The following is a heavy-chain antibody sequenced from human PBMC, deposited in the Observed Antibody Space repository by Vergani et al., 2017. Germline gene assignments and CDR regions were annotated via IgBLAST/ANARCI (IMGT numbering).Heavy chain of an antibody. D-gene: IGHD2-2*01. CDR1: GFTFSSYG. Sequence: VQLVESGGGLVQPGGSLRLSCAASGFTFSSYGMHWVRQAPGKGLEWVTIISYDGSNKYYADSVKGRFTISRDNSKNTLYLQMNSLRAEDTAVYYCAKDRSRGYCSSTSCYYDAFDIWGQGTMVTVSS. CDR2: ISYDGSNK. J-gene: IGHJ3*02. CDR3: AKDRSRGYCSSTSCYYDAFDI. V-gene: IGHV3-30*18.